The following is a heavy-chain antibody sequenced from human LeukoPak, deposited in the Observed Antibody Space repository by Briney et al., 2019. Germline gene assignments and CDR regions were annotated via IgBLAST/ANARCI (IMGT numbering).Heavy chain of an antibody. J-gene: IGHJ4*02. D-gene: IGHD1-26*01. CDR2: ISRFGKYI. CDR3: ARDFGHQVGATRYYFDY. Sequence: PGGPLRLSCAASGFTFSSYTVNWVRQAPGKGLEWVSSISRFGKYISYADSLKGRFTISRDDAKNSLYLQMNSLKAEDTAVYYCARDFGHQVGATRYYFDYWGQGTLVTVSS. CDR1: GFTFSSYT. V-gene: IGHV3-21*01.